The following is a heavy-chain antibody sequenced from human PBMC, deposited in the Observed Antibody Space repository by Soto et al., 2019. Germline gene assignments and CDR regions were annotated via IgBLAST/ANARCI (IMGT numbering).Heavy chain of an antibody. V-gene: IGHV3-74*01. D-gene: IGHD1-26*01. CDR2: IITDGSST. J-gene: IGHJ6*03. Sequence: EVQLVESGGGLVQPGGSLILSCAASGFSFSIYWMHWVRQAPGKGLVWVSRIITDGSSTSYADSVKGRFTISRDNAKNTLYLQMNSLRAEDTAVYYCATGLSTRGYYMVAWGKGTTVTVSS. CDR3: ATGLSTRGYYMVA. CDR1: GFSFSIYW.